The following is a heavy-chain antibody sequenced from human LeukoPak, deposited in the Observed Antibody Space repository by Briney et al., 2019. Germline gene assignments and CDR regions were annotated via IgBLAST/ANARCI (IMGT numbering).Heavy chain of an antibody. Sequence: ASVKVSCKASGYIFTTYYMHWVRQAPGQGLEWMGIINPSGGSTSYAQKFQGRVTMTRDTSTSTVYMELSSLRSEDTAVYYCARGCSDGYNCYGMDVWGQGTTVTVSS. J-gene: IGHJ6*02. CDR2: INPSGGST. CDR1: GYIFTTYY. CDR3: ARGCSDGYNCYGMDV. V-gene: IGHV1-46*01. D-gene: IGHD5-24*01.